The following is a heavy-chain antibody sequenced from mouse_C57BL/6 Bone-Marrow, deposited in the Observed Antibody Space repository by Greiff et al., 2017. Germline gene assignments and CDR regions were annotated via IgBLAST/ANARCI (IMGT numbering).Heavy chain of an antibody. CDR2: INPNNGGT. J-gene: IGHJ2*01. CDR3: ARLTTDYYFDY. Sequence: VQLKQSGPELVKPGASVKIPCKASGYTFTDYNMDWVKQSHGKSLEWIGDINPNNGGTIYNQKFKGKAKLTVDKSSSTAYMELRSLTSEDTAVYYCARLTTDYYFDYWGQGTTLTVSS. V-gene: IGHV1-18*01. CDR1: GYTFTDYN. D-gene: IGHD1-1*01.